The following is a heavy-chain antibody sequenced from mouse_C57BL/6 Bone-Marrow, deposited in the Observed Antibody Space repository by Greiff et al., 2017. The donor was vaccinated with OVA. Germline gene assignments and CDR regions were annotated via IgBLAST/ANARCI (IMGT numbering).Heavy chain of an antibody. J-gene: IGHJ2*01. CDR3: ARGGF. Sequence: VKLVESGAELVKPGASVKISCTASGYAFSNYWMNWVQQSPGKGLEWIGQIFPGDGDTNYNGKFKGNATLTADKSASTAYMQVSSLTYKDSGVYFCARGGFWGQGTTLTVSS. V-gene: IGHV1-80*01. CDR2: IFPGDGDT. CDR1: GYAFSNYW.